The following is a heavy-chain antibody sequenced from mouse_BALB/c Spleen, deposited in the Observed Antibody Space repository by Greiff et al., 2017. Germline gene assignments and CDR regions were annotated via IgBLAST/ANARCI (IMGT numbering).Heavy chain of an antibody. J-gene: IGHJ3*01. V-gene: IGHV3-6*02. CDR1: GYSITSGYY. CDR2: ISYDGSN. CDR3: ARESPMGSLFAY. Sequence: VQLQQSGPGLVKPSQSLSLTCSVTGYSITSGYYWNWIRQFPGNKLEWMGYISYDGSNNYNPSLKNRISITRDTSKNQFFLKLNSVTTEDTATYYCARESPMGSLFAYWGQGTLVTVSA. D-gene: IGHD2-1*01.